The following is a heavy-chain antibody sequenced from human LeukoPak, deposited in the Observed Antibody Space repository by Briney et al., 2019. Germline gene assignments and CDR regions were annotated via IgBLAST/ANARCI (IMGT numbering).Heavy chain of an antibody. CDR1: GXTFSNYA. CDR3: ARSSWGIGARGLYYYFMDV. CDR2: ISYDGSNK. Sequence: GRSLRLSCAASGXTFSNYAMHWVRQAPGKGLDWVAVISYDGSNKYYADSVKGRFTISRDNSDNTLFLQMNSLRAEDATVYYCARSSWGIGARGLYYYFMDVWGQGTTVTVSS. J-gene: IGHJ6*02. D-gene: IGHD3-16*01. V-gene: IGHV3-30-3*01.